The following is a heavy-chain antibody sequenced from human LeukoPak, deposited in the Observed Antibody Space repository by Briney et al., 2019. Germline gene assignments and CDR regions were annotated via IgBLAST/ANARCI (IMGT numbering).Heavy chain of an antibody. V-gene: IGHV1-2*02. J-gene: IGHJ5*02. CDR3: ARDTYYYGSGSYYNVNWFDP. CDR1: GYTFTGYY. Sequence: GASVKVSCKASGYTFTGYYMHWVRQAPGQGLEWMGWINPNSGGTNYAQKFQGRVTMTRDTSISTAYIELSRLRSDDTAVYYCARDTYYYGSGSYYNVNWFDPWGQGTLVTVSS. D-gene: IGHD3-10*01. CDR2: INPNSGGT.